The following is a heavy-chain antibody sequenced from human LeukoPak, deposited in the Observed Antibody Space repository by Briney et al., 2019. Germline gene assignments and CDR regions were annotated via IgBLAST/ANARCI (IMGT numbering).Heavy chain of an antibody. Sequence: SVKVSCKASGGTFSSYAISWVRQAPGQGLEWMGGIIPIFGTANYAQKFQGRVTIAADESTSTAHMELSSLKSEDTAVYYCASSSNSYSGYDRYDYWGQGTLVTVSS. CDR1: GGTFSSYA. J-gene: IGHJ4*02. CDR2: IIPIFGTA. D-gene: IGHD5-12*01. V-gene: IGHV1-69*13. CDR3: ASSSNSYSGYDRYDY.